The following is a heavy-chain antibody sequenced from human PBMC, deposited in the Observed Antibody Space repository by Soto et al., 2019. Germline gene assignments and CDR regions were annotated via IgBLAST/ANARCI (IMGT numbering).Heavy chain of an antibody. V-gene: IGHV4-31*03. CDR2: IYYSGST. Sequence: SETLSLTCTVSGGPISSGGYYWSWIRQHPGKGLEWIGYIYYSGSTYYNPSLKSRVTISVDTSKNQFSLKLSSVTAADTAVYYCARRPNESPYCGGDCYSGFYAFDIWGQGTMVTVSS. J-gene: IGHJ3*02. CDR3: ARRPNESPYCGGDCYSGFYAFDI. CDR1: GGPISSGGYY. D-gene: IGHD2-21*02.